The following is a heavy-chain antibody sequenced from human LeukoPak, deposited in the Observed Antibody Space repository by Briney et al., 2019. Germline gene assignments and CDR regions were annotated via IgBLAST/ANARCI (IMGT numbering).Heavy chain of an antibody. V-gene: IGHV4-59*08. CDR1: GGSISSYY. CDR3: ARHGSNYDFWSGYYTGDWFDP. J-gene: IGHJ5*02. D-gene: IGHD3-3*01. CDR2: IYCSGST. Sequence: SETLSLTCTVSGGSISSYYWSWIRQPPGRGLEWIGYIYCSGSTNYNPSLKSRVTISVDTSKNQFSLKLSSVTAADTAVYYCARHGSNYDFWSGYYTGDWFDPWGQGTLVTVSS.